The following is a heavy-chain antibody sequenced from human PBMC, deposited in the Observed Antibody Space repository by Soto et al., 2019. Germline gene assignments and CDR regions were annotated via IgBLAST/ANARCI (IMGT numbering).Heavy chain of an antibody. J-gene: IGHJ4*02. CDR2: IWYDGSNK. CDR3: ARTVISNSGYDGSFHY. V-gene: IGHV3-33*01. D-gene: IGHD5-12*01. Sequence: GGSLRLSCAASGFTFSSYGMHWVRQAPGKGLEWVAVIWYDGSNKYYADSVKGRFTISRDNSKNTLYLQMNSLRAEDTAVYYCARTVISNSGYDGSFHYWGQGTLVTVS. CDR1: GFTFSSYG.